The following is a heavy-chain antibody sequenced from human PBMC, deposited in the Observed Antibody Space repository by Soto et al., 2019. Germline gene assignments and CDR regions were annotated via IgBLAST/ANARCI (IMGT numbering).Heavy chain of an antibody. V-gene: IGHV3-30-3*01. J-gene: IGHJ4*02. CDR1: GFNFNIHA. D-gene: IGHD3-22*01. Sequence: VVSLILSCAAPGFNFNIHALHWIRQAPGEGLEWVAVMSPGGNNQYYADSVKGRFTISRDTSKSTLYLQMTSLRPEDTAVYYCASGAAFYYDTSRYWGQGSLVTVPS. CDR3: ASGAAFYYDTSRY. CDR2: MSPGGNNQ.